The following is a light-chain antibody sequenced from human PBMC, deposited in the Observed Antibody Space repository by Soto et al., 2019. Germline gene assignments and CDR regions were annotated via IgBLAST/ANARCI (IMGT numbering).Light chain of an antibody. V-gene: IGKV3-20*01. CDR1: QTISKSN. J-gene: IGKJ1*01. CDR2: AAS. Sequence: EIVLTQSPGSLSLSPGEGAALSCRASQTISKSNLAWYQQKPGQPPRLLVYAASSRATGIPARFSGSGSGTDFTLTISRLEPEDFAIYYCQQHGSPRGTFGQGTKVDIK. CDR3: QQHGSPRGT.